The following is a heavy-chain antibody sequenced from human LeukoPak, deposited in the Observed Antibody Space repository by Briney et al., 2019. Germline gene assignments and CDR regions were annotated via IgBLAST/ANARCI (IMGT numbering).Heavy chain of an antibody. CDR1: GFTFSSYA. CDR3: ARDSEKDGYNYGGGIDY. CDR2: ISYDGSNK. J-gene: IGHJ4*02. V-gene: IGHV3-30-3*01. Sequence: GGSLRLSCAASGFTFSSYAMHWVRQAPGKGLEWVAVISYDGSNKYYADSVKGRFTISRDNAKNSLYLQMNSLRAEDTAVYYCARDSEKDGYNYGGGIDYWGQGTLVTVSS. D-gene: IGHD5-24*01.